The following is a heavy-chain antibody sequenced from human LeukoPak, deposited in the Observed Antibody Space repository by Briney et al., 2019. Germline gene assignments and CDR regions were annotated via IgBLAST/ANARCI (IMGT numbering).Heavy chain of an antibody. CDR1: GGTFSSYA. CDR2: IIPIFGTA. D-gene: IGHD6-19*01. Sequence: SVKVSCKASGGTFSSYAISWVRQAPGQGLEWMGGIIPIFGTANYAQKFQGRVTITADKSTSTAYMELSSLRFEDTAVYYCASSSGDMGYYYYYYYMDVWGKGTTVTVSS. CDR3: ASSSGDMGYYYYYYYMDV. J-gene: IGHJ6*03. V-gene: IGHV1-69*06.